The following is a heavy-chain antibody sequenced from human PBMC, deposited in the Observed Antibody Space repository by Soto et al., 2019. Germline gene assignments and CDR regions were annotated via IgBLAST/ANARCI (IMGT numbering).Heavy chain of an antibody. Sequence: GASVKVSCKASGYTFTGYYMHWVRQAPGQGLEWMGWINPNSGGTNYAQKFQGWVTMTRDTSISTAYMELSRLRSDDTAVYYCAREPYSSSSDYYYYGMDVWGQGTTVTVSS. J-gene: IGHJ6*02. D-gene: IGHD6-6*01. CDR1: GYTFTGYY. V-gene: IGHV1-2*04. CDR3: AREPYSSSSDYYYYGMDV. CDR2: INPNSGGT.